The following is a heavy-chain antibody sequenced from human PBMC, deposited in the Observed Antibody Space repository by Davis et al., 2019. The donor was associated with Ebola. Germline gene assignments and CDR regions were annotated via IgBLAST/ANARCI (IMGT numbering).Heavy chain of an antibody. D-gene: IGHD2-8*01. V-gene: IGHV3-23*01. Sequence: GESLKISCAASGYNFDIAWVSWVRQAPGGGLEWVSGISASGADIKYADSVRGRFSISRDDSKSTLYLQMDSLRAEDTAVFYCAEGGTNNFLGANWGQGTLVTVSS. CDR2: ISASGADI. J-gene: IGHJ4*02. CDR1: GYNFDIAW. CDR3: AEGGTNNFLGAN.